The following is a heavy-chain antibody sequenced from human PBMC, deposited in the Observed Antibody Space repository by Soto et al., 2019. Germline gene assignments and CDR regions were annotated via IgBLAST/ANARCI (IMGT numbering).Heavy chain of an antibody. J-gene: IGHJ6*02. D-gene: IGHD3-22*01. CDR3: ARDGIPDSSGYYYYYGMDV. V-gene: IGHV1-18*01. Sequence: ASVKVSCKASGYTFTSYGISWVRQAPGQGLEWMGWISAYNGNTNYAQKLQGRVTMTTDTSTSTAYMELRSLRSDDTAVYYCARDGIPDSSGYYYYYGMDVWGQGTTVTVSS. CDR1: GYTFTSYG. CDR2: ISAYNGNT.